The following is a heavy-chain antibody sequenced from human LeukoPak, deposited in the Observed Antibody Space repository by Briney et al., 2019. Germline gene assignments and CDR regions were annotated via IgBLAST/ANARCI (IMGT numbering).Heavy chain of an antibody. J-gene: IGHJ5*02. CDR1: GFTFGDYA. V-gene: IGHV3-49*04. CDR2: IRSKAYGGTT. Sequence: PGGSLRLSCTASGFTFGDYAMSWVRQAPGKGLEWVGFIRSKAYGGTTEYAASVKGRFTISRDDSKSIAYLQMNSLKTEDTAVYYCTRDGLEMATILGWFDPWGQGTLVTVS. D-gene: IGHD5-24*01. CDR3: TRDGLEMATILGWFDP.